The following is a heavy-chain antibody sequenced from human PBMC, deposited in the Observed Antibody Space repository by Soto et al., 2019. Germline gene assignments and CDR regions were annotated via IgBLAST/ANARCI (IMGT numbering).Heavy chain of an antibody. CDR3: AHLHLGELSYWFDP. D-gene: IGHD3-16*02. V-gene: IGHV1-18*01. Sequence: ASVKVSCKASGYTFTSYGISWVRQAPGQGLEWMGWISAYNGNTNYAQKLQGRVTMTTDTSTSTAYMELRSLGSDDTAVYYCAHLHLGELSYWFDPWGQGTLVTSPQ. CDR1: GYTFTSYG. J-gene: IGHJ5*02. CDR2: ISAYNGNT.